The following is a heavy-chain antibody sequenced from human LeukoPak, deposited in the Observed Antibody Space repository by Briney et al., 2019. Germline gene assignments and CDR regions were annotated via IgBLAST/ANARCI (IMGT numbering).Heavy chain of an antibody. CDR3: ARDYKGGYDSGPDY. D-gene: IGHD5-12*01. CDR2: INHSGST. CDR1: GGSFSGYY. Sequence: KASETLSLTCAVYGGSFSGYYWSWIRQPPGKGLEWIGEINHSGSTNYNPSLKSRVTISVDTSKNQFSLKLSSVTAADTAVYYCARDYKGGYDSGPDYWGQGTLVTVSS. V-gene: IGHV4-34*01. J-gene: IGHJ4*02.